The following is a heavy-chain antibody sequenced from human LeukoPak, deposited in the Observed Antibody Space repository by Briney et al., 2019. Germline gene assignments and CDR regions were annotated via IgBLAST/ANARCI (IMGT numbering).Heavy chain of an antibody. CDR2: VYPSGNT. J-gene: IGHJ5*02. D-gene: IGHD6-13*01. CDR1: GGSISSSNW. CDR3: AKGIPSRNWFDP. V-gene: IGHV4-4*02. Sequence: PSGTLSLTCVVSGGSISSSNWCSWVRQPPGQGLEWIGEVYPSGNTNYNPSLKSRVTISVDKSKNQFSLNLTSVTAADTAVYYCAKGIPSRNWFDPWGQGTLVTVSS.